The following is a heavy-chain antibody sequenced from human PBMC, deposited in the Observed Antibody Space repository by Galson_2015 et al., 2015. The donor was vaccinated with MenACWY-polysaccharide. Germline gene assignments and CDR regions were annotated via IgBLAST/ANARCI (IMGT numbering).Heavy chain of an antibody. CDR1: GFTVSSNY. J-gene: IGHJ4*02. V-gene: IGHV3-53*01. D-gene: IGHD6-6*01. CDR2: IYSSDTT. CDR3: ARGLGSSSSKRGLDY. Sequence: SLRLSCAASGFTVSSNYMNWVRQAPGKGPEWVSVIYSSDTTYYADSVKGRFTISRDNSQNTLYLEMNSLRVEDTAVYYCARGLGSSSSKRGLDYWGQGTLSPSPQ.